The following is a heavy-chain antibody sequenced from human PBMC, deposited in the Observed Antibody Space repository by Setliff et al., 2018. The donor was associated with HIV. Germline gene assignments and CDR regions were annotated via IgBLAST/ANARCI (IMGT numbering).Heavy chain of an antibody. D-gene: IGHD2-8*01. CDR3: ATKVYCTNGVCLDAFDI. V-gene: IGHV1-2*06. Sequence: ASVKVSCKASGYTFTGYFIHWVRQAPGQGLEWMGRIIPNSAGTDYAQKFQGRVTMTRDTSISTAYMELSRLRSDDTAVYYCATKVYCTNGVCLDAFDIWGQGTMVTVS. J-gene: IGHJ3*02. CDR2: IIPNSAGT. CDR1: GYTFTGYF.